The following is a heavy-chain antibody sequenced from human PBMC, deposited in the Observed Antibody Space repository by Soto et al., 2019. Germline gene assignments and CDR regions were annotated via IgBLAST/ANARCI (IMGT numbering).Heavy chain of an antibody. CDR1: GFTFSGYS. J-gene: IGHJ6*02. CDR2: ISTRSDI. Sequence: GGSLRLSCAASGFTFSGYSMNWVRQAPGKGLEWVASISTRSDIYYADSVKGRFTISRDNAKNSVSLQMNSLRAEDTAVYYCAREETAWPLAYGLDVWGQGTTVTVSS. CDR3: AREETAWPLAYGLDV. D-gene: IGHD2-21*02. V-gene: IGHV3-21*01.